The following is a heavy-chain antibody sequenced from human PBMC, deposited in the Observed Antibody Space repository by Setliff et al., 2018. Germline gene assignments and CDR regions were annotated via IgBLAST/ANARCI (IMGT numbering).Heavy chain of an antibody. D-gene: IGHD2-15*01. J-gene: IGHJ6*03. CDR2: INPNAGNI. CDR3: ARGEHIVSGDFYHYIDV. CDR1: GYIFTDYF. V-gene: IGHV1-2*02. Sequence: ASVKVSCKASGYIFTDYFMYWVWQAPGQGLEWMGWINPNAGNINYIQKCQGRVTMTRGTSISTAYMELRRLKSDATAVYYCARGEHIVSGDFYHYIDVWGKGTTVTVSS.